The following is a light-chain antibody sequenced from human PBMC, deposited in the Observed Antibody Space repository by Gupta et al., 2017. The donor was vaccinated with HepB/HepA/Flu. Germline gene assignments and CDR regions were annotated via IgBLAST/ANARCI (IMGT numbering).Light chain of an antibody. Sequence: DIQMTQSPSTLSASVGDRVTITCRASQSISSWLVWYQQKPGKAPKLLIYKASSVESGVPSRFSGSGSGTEFTLTISSLQPDDFATYYCQQDNSYPYTFGQGTKLEIK. CDR1: QSISSW. V-gene: IGKV1-5*03. CDR2: KAS. J-gene: IGKJ2*01. CDR3: QQDNSYPYT.